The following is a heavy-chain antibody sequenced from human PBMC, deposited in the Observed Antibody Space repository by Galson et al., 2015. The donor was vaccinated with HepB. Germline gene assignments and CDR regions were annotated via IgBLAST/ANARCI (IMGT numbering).Heavy chain of an antibody. J-gene: IGHJ4*02. CDR3: AREGYDYIWGSYRCPDY. V-gene: IGHV3-48*01. CDR1: GFTFSSYS. D-gene: IGHD3-16*02. CDR2: ISSSSSTI. Sequence: SLRLSCAASGFTFSSYSMNWVRQAPGKGLEWVSYISSSSSTIYYADSVKGRFTISRDNAKNSLYLQMNSLRAEDTAVYYCAREGYDYIWGSYRCPDYWGQGTLVTVSS.